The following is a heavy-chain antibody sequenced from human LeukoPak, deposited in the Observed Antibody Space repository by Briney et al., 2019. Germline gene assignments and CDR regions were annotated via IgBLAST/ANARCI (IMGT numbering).Heavy chain of an antibody. CDR3: ASGASEWFGESTV. D-gene: IGHD3-10*01. CDR1: GFSLSSYS. CDR2: ISSSSSYI. V-gene: IGHV3-21*01. J-gene: IGHJ4*02. Sequence: GGSLRLSCAASGFSLSSYSMNWVRQAPGKGLEWVSSISSSSSYIYYADSVKGRFTLSRDNAKKSLHLQMNSLRAEDTAVYYCASGASEWFGESTVWGQGALVTVSS.